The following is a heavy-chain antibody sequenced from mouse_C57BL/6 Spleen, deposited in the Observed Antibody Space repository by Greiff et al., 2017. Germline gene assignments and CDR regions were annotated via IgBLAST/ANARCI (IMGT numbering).Heavy chain of an antibody. Sequence: EVQLQESGAELVRPGASVKLSCTASGFNIKDYYMHWVKQRPEQGLERIGRIDPEDGDTEYAPQSQGKATMTAVTSSNTAYLQLSRLTSEDTAVYYCTTDYGNYGDYFDYWGQGTTLTVSS. CDR3: TTDYGNYGDYFDY. D-gene: IGHD2-1*01. J-gene: IGHJ2*01. CDR1: GFNIKDYY. V-gene: IGHV14-1*01. CDR2: IDPEDGDT.